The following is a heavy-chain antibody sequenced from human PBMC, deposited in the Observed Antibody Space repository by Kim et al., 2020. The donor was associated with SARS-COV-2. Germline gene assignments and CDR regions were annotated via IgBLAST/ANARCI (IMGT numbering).Heavy chain of an antibody. CDR2: IKSKTDGGTT. CDR3: TTLDWNSVRD. J-gene: IGHJ4*02. Sequence: GGSLRLSCAASGFIFSNAWMSWVRQAPGKGLEWLGRIKSKTDGGTTDYAAPVKGRFTISRDDSKTTLYLQMNSLKTEDTAIYYCTTLDWNSVRDWGQGTLVTVSS. CDR1: GFIFSNAW. D-gene: IGHD1-7*01. V-gene: IGHV3-15*01.